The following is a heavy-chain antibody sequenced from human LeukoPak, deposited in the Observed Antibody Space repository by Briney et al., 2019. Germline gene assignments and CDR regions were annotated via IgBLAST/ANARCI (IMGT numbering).Heavy chain of an antibody. CDR1: GYSFTSYW. V-gene: IGHV5-51*01. D-gene: IGHD6-19*01. Sequence: KRGESLKISCKGSGYSFTSYWIGWVRQMPGKGLEWMGIIYPGDSDTRYSPPFQGQVTISADRSINTAYLQWSSLKASDTAIYYCARRLKNSNGWTFDYWGQGTLVTVSS. CDR2: IYPGDSDT. CDR3: ARRLKNSNGWTFDY. J-gene: IGHJ4*02.